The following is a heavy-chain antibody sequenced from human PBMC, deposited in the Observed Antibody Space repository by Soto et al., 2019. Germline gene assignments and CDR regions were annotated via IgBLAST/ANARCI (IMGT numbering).Heavy chain of an antibody. V-gene: IGHV4-4*02. CDR2: IYHSGST. CDR1: GGSISSSNW. J-gene: IGHJ4*02. Sequence: QVQLQESGPGLVKPSGTLSLTCAVFGGSISSSNWWSWVRQPPGKGLEWIGEIYHSGSTNYNPSLKSRVTISVDKSKNQFSLKLSSVTAADTAVYYCARVGYYDSSGYSPTTYYFDYWGQGTLVTVSS. D-gene: IGHD3-22*01. CDR3: ARVGYYDSSGYSPTTYYFDY.